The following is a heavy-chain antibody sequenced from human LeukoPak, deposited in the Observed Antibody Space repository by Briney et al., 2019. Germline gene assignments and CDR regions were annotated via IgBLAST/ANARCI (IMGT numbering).Heavy chain of an antibody. V-gene: IGHV4-39*07. CDR3: ARRRKDRGSSGYSDY. Sequence: PSETLSLTCTVSGGSISSSSYYWGWIRQPPGKGLEWIGEINHSGSTNYNPSLKSRVTISVDTSKNQFSLKLSSVTAADTAVYYCARRRKDRGSSGYSDYWGQGTLVTVSS. CDR2: INHSGST. D-gene: IGHD3-22*01. CDR1: GGSISSSSYY. J-gene: IGHJ4*02.